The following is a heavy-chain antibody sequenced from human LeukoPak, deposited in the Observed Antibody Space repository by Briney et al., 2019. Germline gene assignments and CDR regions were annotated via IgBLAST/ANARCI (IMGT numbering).Heavy chain of an antibody. CDR1: GFTFGDYG. Sequence: TGGSLRLSCTASGFTFGDYGMSWVRQAPGKGLEWVGFITSKGYGGTPGYAASVRGRFTVPRDDSKGIAYLQMSSLKTEDTAVYYCARAGKRDIVVVPAAHDYWGQGTLVTVSS. CDR2: ITSKGYGGTP. J-gene: IGHJ4*02. D-gene: IGHD2-2*01. CDR3: ARAGKRDIVVVPAAHDY. V-gene: IGHV3-49*04.